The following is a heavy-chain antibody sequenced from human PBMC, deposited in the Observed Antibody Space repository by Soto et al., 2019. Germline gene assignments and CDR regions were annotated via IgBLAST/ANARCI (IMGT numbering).Heavy chain of an antibody. CDR1: GFTFGSYA. V-gene: IGHV3-30-3*01. J-gene: IGHJ4*02. Sequence: GGSLRLSCAASGFTFGSYAMHWVRQAPGKGLEWVAVISYDGSNKYYADSVKGRFTISRDNSKNTLYLQMNSLRAEDTAVYYCARDPDSSGYYVFDYWGQGTLVTVSS. CDR2: ISYDGSNK. D-gene: IGHD3-22*01. CDR3: ARDPDSSGYYVFDY.